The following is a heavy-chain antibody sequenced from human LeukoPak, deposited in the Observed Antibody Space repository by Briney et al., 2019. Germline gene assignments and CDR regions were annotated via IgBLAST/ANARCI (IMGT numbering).Heavy chain of an antibody. CDR1: GFTFSSYA. V-gene: IGHV3-23*01. CDR3: AKFHSPGRVTHFYWYFDL. J-gene: IGHJ2*01. D-gene: IGHD2-21*02. CDR2: ISGSGGST. Sequence: PGRPLRLSCAASGFTFSSYAMSWVRQAPGKGLEWVSTISGSGGSTDYADSVKGRFTLSRDNSKNTLFLQVNSLRADDTAVYYCAKFHSPGRVTHFYWYFDLWGRGTLVTVSS.